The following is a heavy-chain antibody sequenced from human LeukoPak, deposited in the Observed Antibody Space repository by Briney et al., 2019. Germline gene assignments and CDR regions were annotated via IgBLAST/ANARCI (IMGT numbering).Heavy chain of an antibody. CDR1: GYTFVGYY. D-gene: IGHD5/OR15-5a*01. V-gene: IGHV1-2*02. CDR2: INPTSGGT. Sequence: ASVKVSCKASGYTFVGYYLHWVRQAPGQGLEWMGWINPTSGGTNYAQKFQDRVTMTRDTSINTAYMELSRLTSDDTAVYYCARLVGLSTTASYWGQGTLVIVSS. CDR3: ARLVGLSTTASY. J-gene: IGHJ4*02.